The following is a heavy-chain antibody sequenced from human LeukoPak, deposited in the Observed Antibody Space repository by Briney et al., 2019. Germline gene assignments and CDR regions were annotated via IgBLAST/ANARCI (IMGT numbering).Heavy chain of an antibody. CDR3: AAGYCSGGSCYGARNWFDP. J-gene: IGHJ5*02. CDR1: GFTVSSNY. D-gene: IGHD2-15*01. Sequence: GGSLGLSCAASGFTVSSNYMSWVRQAPGKGLEWVSVIYSGGSTYYADSVKGRFTISRDNSKNTLYLQMNSLRAEDTAVYYCAAGYCSGGSCYGARNWFDPWGQGTLVTVSS. CDR2: IYSGGST. V-gene: IGHV3-66*02.